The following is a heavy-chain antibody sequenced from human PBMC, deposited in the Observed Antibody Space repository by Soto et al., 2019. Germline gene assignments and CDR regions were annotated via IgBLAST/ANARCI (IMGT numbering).Heavy chain of an antibody. D-gene: IGHD2-2*03. Sequence: SVKVSCKASGGTFSSYAISWVRQAPGQGLEWMGCIIPIFGTANYAQNFQGRVTITADESTSTAYMELSSLRSEDTAVYYCAMDIVVVQDYYYGMDVGGQGTTVTVSS. CDR1: GGTFSSYA. J-gene: IGHJ6*02. V-gene: IGHV1-69*13. CDR3: AMDIVVVQDYYYGMDV. CDR2: IIPIFGTA.